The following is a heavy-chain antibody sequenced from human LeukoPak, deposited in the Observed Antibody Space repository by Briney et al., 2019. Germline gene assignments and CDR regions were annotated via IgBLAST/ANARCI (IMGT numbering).Heavy chain of an antibody. J-gene: IGHJ4*02. V-gene: IGHV1-2*02. CDR2: INPNSGGT. CDR1: GYTFTGYY. CDR3: ARVGGFSSSSWYGSDFDY. D-gene: IGHD6-13*01. Sequence: ASVKVSCKASGYTFTGYYMHRVRQAPGQGLEWMGWINPNSGGTNYAQKFQGRVTMTRDTSISTAYMELSRLRSDDTAVYYCARVGGFSSSSWYGSDFDYWGQGTLVTVSP.